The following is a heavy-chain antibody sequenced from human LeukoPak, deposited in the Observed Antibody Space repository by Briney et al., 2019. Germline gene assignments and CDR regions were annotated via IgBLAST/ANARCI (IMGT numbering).Heavy chain of an antibody. CDR2: IYYSGST. Sequence: PSETLSLTCTVSGGSISSSSYYWGWIRQPPGKGLEWIGSIYYSGSTYYNPSLKSRVTIPVDTSKNQFSLKLSSVTAADTAVYYCARFWAAARVFDYWGQGTLVTVSS. CDR3: ARFWAAARVFDY. D-gene: IGHD6-6*01. J-gene: IGHJ4*02. V-gene: IGHV4-39*01. CDR1: GGSISSSSYY.